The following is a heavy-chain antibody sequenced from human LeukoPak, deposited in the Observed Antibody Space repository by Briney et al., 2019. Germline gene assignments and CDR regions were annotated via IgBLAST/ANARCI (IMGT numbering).Heavy chain of an antibody. CDR2: IIPILGIA. J-gene: IGHJ3*02. Sequence: GASVKVSCKASGGTFSSYAISWVRQAPGQGLEWMGRIIPILGIANYAQKFQGRVTITADKSTSTAYMELSSLRSEDTAVYYCARDTTYYYGSGSGAFDIWGQGTMVTVSS. CDR1: GGTFSSYA. CDR3: ARDTTYYYGSGSGAFDI. D-gene: IGHD3-10*01. V-gene: IGHV1-69*04.